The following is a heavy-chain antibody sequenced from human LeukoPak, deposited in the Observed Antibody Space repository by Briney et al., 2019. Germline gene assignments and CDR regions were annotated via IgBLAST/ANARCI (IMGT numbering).Heavy chain of an antibody. D-gene: IGHD2-2*01. V-gene: IGHV1-2*02. CDR3: AREGYCSSTSCYAAESYYYYGMDV. Sequence: ASVKVSCKASGYTFTGYYMHWVRQAPGQGLEWMGWINPNSGGTNYAQKFQGRVTMTRDTSISTAYMELSRLRSDDTAVYYCAREGYCSSTSCYAAESYYYYGMDVWGQGTTVTASS. J-gene: IGHJ6*02. CDR2: INPNSGGT. CDR1: GYTFTGYY.